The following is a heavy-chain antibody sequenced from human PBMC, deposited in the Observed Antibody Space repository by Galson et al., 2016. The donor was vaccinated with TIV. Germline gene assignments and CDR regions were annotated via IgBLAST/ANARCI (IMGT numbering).Heavy chain of an antibody. Sequence: SLRLSCAASGFTFRSHGMHWVRQAPGKGLEWVALISSGGSNQYFADSVQGRFTISRDNSNNTLSLQMTNLRPEDTAVYYCARPASVTPRLRYLDLWGRGTPLIVS. V-gene: IGHV3-30*19. CDR1: GFTFRSHG. CDR3: ARPASVTPRLRYLDL. J-gene: IGHJ2*01. D-gene: IGHD4-23*01. CDR2: ISSGGSNQ.